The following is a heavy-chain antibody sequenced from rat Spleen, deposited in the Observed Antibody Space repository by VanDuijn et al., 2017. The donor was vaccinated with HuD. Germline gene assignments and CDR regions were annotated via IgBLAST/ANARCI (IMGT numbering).Heavy chain of an antibody. D-gene: IGHD2-2*01. CDR1: GFTFSDYG. CDR3: ARAGYLRDWYFDF. J-gene: IGHJ1*01. CDR2: ISYDGSGT. V-gene: IGHV5-29*01. Sequence: EVQLVESDGGLVQPGRSLKLSCAASGFTFSDYGMAWVRQAPKKGLEWVAYISYDGSGTYYRDSVKGRFSISRDDAKSTLYLQMDSLRSEDTATYHCARAGYLRDWYFDFWGPGAMVTVSS.